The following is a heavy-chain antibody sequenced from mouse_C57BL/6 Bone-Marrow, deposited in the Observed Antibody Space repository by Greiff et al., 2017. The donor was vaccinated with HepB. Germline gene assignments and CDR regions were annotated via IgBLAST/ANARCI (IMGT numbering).Heavy chain of an antibody. Sequence: VQLQQSGAELARPGASVKLSCKASGYTFTSYGISWVKQRTGQGLEWIGEIYPRSGNTYYNEKFKGKATLTADKSSSTAYMELRSLTSEDSAVYFCARRAYDGYHWYFDVWGTGTTVTVSS. J-gene: IGHJ1*03. D-gene: IGHD2-3*01. CDR3: ARRAYDGYHWYFDV. CDR2: IYPRSGNT. CDR1: GYTFTSYG. V-gene: IGHV1-81*01.